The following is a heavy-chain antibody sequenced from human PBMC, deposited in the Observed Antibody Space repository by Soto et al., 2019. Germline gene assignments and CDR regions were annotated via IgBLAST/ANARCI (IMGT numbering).Heavy chain of an antibody. CDR2: IYSAVST. CDR3: ARGVITTYYFDY. J-gene: IGHJ4*02. Sequence: ETLSLTCTVSGGSISSNNYYWGWVRQPPGKGLEWIGNIYSAVSTYYNPSLKSPVTISVDTSKNQFSLRLSSVAAADTAVYYCARGVITTYYFDYWGQGTLVTVSS. V-gene: IGHV4-39*01. CDR1: GGSISSNNYY. D-gene: IGHD3-10*01.